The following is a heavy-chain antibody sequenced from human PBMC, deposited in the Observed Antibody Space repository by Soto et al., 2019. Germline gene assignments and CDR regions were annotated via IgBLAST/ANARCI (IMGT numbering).Heavy chain of an antibody. Sequence: GGSLRLSCAASGFTFSNAWMSWVRQAPGKGLEWVGRIKSKTDGGTTDYAAPVKGRFTISRDDSKNTLYLQMNSLKTEDTAVYYCTTADGSLLYYFDYSGQGTLVTVSS. V-gene: IGHV3-15*01. J-gene: IGHJ4*02. CDR3: TTADGSLLYYFDY. D-gene: IGHD1-26*01. CDR2: IKSKTDGGTT. CDR1: GFTFSNAW.